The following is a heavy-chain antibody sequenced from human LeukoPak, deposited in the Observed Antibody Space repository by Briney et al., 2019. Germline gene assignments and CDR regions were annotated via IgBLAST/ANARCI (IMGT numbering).Heavy chain of an antibody. CDR3: ARHYTSSWYVGVDY. J-gene: IGHJ4*02. CDR1: GGSISSYR. V-gene: IGHV4-59*01. D-gene: IGHD6-13*01. CDR2: IYYSGST. Sequence: SETLSLTCTVSGGSISSYRWSWIRQPPGKGLEWIGYIYYSGSTNYNPSLKSRVTISVDTSKNQFSLKLSSVTAADTAVYYCARHYTSSWYVGVDYWGQGTLVTVSS.